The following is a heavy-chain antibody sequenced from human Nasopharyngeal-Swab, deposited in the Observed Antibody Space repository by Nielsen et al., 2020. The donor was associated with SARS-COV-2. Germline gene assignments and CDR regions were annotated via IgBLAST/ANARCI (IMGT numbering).Heavy chain of an antibody. J-gene: IGHJ4*02. D-gene: IGHD2-2*03. V-gene: IGHV3-7*01. CDR3: ARVEGGYCSSTSCFSYYFDY. Sequence: GESLKISCAASGFTFSSYWMSWVRQAPGKGPEWVANIKQDGSEKYHVDSVKGRFTISRDNAKNSLYLQMNSLRAEDTAVYYCARVEGGYCSSTSCFSYYFDYWGQGTLVTVSS. CDR1: GFTFSSYW. CDR2: IKQDGSEK.